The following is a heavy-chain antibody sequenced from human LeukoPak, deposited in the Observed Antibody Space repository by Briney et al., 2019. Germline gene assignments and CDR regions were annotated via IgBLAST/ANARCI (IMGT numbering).Heavy chain of an antibody. CDR2: IKQDGSEI. D-gene: IGHD3-10*01. J-gene: IGHJ4*02. CDR1: GLTFSNYW. V-gene: IGHV3-7*01. Sequence: GRSLRLSCAASGLTFSNYWMHWVRQAPGKGLEWVANIKQDGSEIYYVDSVRGRFTISRDNSKNSLYLQMNSLRVEDTAVYYCVRGSSFGSYWGQGTLVTVSS. CDR3: VRGSSFGSY.